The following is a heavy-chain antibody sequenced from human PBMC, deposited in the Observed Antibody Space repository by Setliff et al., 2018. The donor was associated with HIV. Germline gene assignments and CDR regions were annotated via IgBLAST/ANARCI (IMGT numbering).Heavy chain of an antibody. V-gene: IGHV1-24*01. CDR3: ATQRAGYFDY. CDR1: GYTLAELS. J-gene: IGHJ4*02. Sequence: GASVKVSCKISGYTLAELSMHWVRQAPGKGLEWMGGFDPEDGETIYAQKFQGRVTMTEDTSTDTAYMDLSSLRSEDTAVYYCATQRAGYFDYWGQGTLVTVSS. D-gene: IGHD6-19*01. CDR2: FDPEDGET.